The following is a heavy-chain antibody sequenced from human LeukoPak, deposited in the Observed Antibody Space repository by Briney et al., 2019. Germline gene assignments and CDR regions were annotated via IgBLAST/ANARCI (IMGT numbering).Heavy chain of an antibody. J-gene: IGHJ4*02. Sequence: LSGESLRLSCAASGFIFKKYWMNWVRQVPGKGLECLANIKEDGSETYYADSVKGRFTISRDNPKNLLFLQINSLRVEDTAVYYCARETPRRGETRDGYRWGQGTVVTVSS. D-gene: IGHD5-24*01. V-gene: IGHV3-7*01. CDR3: ARETPRRGETRDGYR. CDR1: GFIFKKYW. CDR2: IKEDGSET.